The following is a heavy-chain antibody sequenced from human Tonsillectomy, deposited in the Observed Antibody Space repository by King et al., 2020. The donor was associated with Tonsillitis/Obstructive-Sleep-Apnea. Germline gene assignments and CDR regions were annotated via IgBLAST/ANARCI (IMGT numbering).Heavy chain of an antibody. V-gene: IGHV1-46*01. J-gene: IGHJ6*03. D-gene: IGHD2-2*01. Sequence: QLVQSGAEVKKPGASVKVSCKASGYTFTSYYMHWVRQAPGQGLEWMGIINPSGGSTSYAQKFQGRVTMTRDTSTSTVYMELSSLRSEDTAVYYCARGLGEIVVVPAANMDVWGKGTTVTVSS. CDR1: GYTFTSYY. CDR3: ARGLGEIVVVPAANMDV. CDR2: INPSGGST.